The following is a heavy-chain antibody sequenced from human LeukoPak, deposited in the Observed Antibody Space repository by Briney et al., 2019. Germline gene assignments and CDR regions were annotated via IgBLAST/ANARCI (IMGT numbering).Heavy chain of an antibody. V-gene: IGHV1-69*06. D-gene: IGHD2-2*01. Sequence: GSSVKVSCKASGGTFSSYAISWVRQAPEQGLEWMGRIIPIFGTANYAQKFQGRVTITADKSTSTAYMELSSLRSEDTAVYYCARVEGGTAAPDYWGQGTLVTVSS. CDR3: ARVEGGTAAPDY. J-gene: IGHJ4*02. CDR2: IIPIFGTA. CDR1: GGTFSSYA.